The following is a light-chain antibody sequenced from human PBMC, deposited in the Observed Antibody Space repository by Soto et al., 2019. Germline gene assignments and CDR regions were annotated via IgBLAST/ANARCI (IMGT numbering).Light chain of an antibody. Sequence: QSALTQPASVSGSPGQSITISCTGTSSDVGGYNYVSWYQQYPGKAPKLMIYDVTNRPSGVSNRFSGSKSGTTASLAISGLQDEDEDGYYCSSYTSSRTRVVFGGGTKVTVL. V-gene: IGLV2-14*01. CDR2: DVT. CDR1: SSDVGGYNY. CDR3: SSYTSSRTRVV. J-gene: IGLJ2*01.